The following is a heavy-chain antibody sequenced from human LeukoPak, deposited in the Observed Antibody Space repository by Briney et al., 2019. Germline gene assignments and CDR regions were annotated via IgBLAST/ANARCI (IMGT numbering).Heavy chain of an antibody. D-gene: IGHD3-22*01. CDR3: ARVVVEVGSRYDSSSYYYGTASWRKKDYYYYYYMDV. CDR1: GDSVSSDSAA. CDR2: TYYSSKWYK. V-gene: IGHV6-1*01. Sequence: SQTLSLTCAISGDSVSSDSAAWNWIRQSPSRGLEWLGRTYYSSKWYKDYAVSVKSRITLNPDTSKNQFSLKLSSVTAADTAVYYCARVVVEVGSRYDSSSYYYGTASWRKKDYYYYYYMDVWGKGTTVTISS. J-gene: IGHJ6*03.